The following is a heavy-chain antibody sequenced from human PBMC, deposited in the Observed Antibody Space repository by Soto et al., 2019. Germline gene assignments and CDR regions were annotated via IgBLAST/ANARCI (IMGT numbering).Heavy chain of an antibody. V-gene: IGHV4-34*01. CDR2: INHSGST. CDR1: GGSFSGYY. D-gene: IGHD3-22*01. J-gene: IGHJ3*02. CDR3: ARGDTYYYDSSGSDAFDI. Sequence: SETLDLTCAVYGGSFSGYYWSWIRQPPGKGLEWIGEINHSGSTNYNPSLKSRVTISVDTSKNQFSLKLSSVTAADTAVYYCARGDTYYYDSSGSDAFDIWGQGTMVTVSS.